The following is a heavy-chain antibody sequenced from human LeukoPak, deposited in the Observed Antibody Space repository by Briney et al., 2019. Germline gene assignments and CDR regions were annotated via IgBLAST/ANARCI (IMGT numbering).Heavy chain of an antibody. Sequence: GGSLRLSCAASGFTFSSYWMHWVRQAPGKGLVWVSRINSDGSSTSYADSVKGRFTISRDNAKNSLYLEMNSLRDEDTAVYYCARVHRGYSYGRLDYWGQGTLVTVSS. J-gene: IGHJ4*02. CDR3: ARVHRGYSYGRLDY. V-gene: IGHV3-74*01. CDR2: INSDGSST. D-gene: IGHD5-18*01. CDR1: GFTFSSYW.